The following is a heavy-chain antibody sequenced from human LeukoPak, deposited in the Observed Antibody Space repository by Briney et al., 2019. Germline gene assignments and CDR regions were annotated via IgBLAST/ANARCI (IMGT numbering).Heavy chain of an antibody. CDR2: ISGSGGST. Sequence: GGSLRLSCAASGFTFSSYAMSWVRQAPGKGLEWVSAISGSGGSTYYADSVKGRFTISRDNAKNSLYLQMNSLRAEDTAVYYCARDMPVASGVDYWGQGTLVTVSS. D-gene: IGHD6-19*01. CDR1: GFTFSSYA. J-gene: IGHJ4*02. V-gene: IGHV3-23*01. CDR3: ARDMPVASGVDY.